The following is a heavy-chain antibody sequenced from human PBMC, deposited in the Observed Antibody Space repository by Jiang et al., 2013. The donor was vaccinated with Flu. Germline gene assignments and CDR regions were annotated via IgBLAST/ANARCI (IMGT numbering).Heavy chain of an antibody. CDR3: ARRSPWGGHWYFDL. J-gene: IGHJ2*01. CDR1: GGSISSGGYS. V-gene: IGHV4-30-2*01. Sequence: GPGLVKPSQTLSLTCAVSGGSISSGGYSWSWIRQPPGKGLEWIGYIYHSGSTYYNPSLKSRVTISVDRSKNQFSLKLSSVTAADTAVYYCARRSPWGGHWYFDLWGRGTLVTVSS. CDR2: IYHSGST. D-gene: IGHD2-21*01.